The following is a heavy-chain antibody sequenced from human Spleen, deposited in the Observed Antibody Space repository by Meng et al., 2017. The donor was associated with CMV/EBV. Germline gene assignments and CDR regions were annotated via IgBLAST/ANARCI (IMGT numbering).Heavy chain of an antibody. CDR3: ARSPRRDGYPTTLDY. CDR2: IYYSGST. V-gene: IGHV4-39*01. D-gene: IGHD5-24*01. CDR1: GGSISSNSYY. Sequence: SETLSLTCTVSGGSISSNSYYWGWIRQPPGKGLEWIGSIYYSGSTYYNPSLKSRVTISVDTSKNQFSLKLSSVTAADTAVYYCARSPRRDGYPTTLDYWGQGTLVTVSS. J-gene: IGHJ4*02.